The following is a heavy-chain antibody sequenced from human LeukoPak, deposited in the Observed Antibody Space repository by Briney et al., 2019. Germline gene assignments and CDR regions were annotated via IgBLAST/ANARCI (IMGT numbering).Heavy chain of an antibody. CDR3: AKGLGYYDFWSGYSPAEYFQH. J-gene: IGHJ1*01. CDR1: GFTFSSYA. V-gene: IGHV3-23*01. D-gene: IGHD3-3*01. CDR2: ISGSGGST. Sequence: GGSLRLSCAASGFTFSSYAMSWVRQAPGKGLEWVSGISGSGGSTYYADSVKGRFTISRDNSKNTLYLQMNSLRAEDTAVYYCAKGLGYYDFWSGYSPAEYFQHWGQGTLVTVSS.